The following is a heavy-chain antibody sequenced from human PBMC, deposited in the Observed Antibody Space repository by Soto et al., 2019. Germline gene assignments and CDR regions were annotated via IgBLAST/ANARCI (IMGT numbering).Heavy chain of an antibody. V-gene: IGHV1-69*01. CDR1: GGTFSSYA. J-gene: IGHJ4*02. CDR3: ARDEYSYAQHGYYFDY. CDR2: IIPIFGTA. D-gene: IGHD5-18*01. Sequence: QVQLVQSRAEVKKPGSSVKVSCKASGGTFSSYAISWVRQAPGQGLEWMGGIIPIFGTANYAQKFQGRVTITADESTSTAYMELSSLRSEDTAVYYCARDEYSYAQHGYYFDYWGQGTLVTVSS.